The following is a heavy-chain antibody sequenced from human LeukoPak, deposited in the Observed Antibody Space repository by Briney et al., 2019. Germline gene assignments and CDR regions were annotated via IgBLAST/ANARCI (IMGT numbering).Heavy chain of an antibody. Sequence: GGSLRLSCAASGFTFSSYGMHWVRQAPGKGLEWVAVISYDGSNKYYADSVKGRFTISRDNSKNTLYLQMNSLRAEDTAVYYCAKEGSSGSGSYYNAYYYYYMDVWGKGTTVTVSS. D-gene: IGHD3-10*01. CDR1: GFTFSSYG. J-gene: IGHJ6*03. CDR2: ISYDGSNK. CDR3: AKEGSSGSGSYYNAYYYYYMDV. V-gene: IGHV3-30*18.